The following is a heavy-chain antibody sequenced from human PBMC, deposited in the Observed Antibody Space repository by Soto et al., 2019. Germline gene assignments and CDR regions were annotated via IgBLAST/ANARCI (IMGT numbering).Heavy chain of an antibody. CDR2: IGTDSNT. J-gene: IGHJ4*01. CDR3: VRKNPGTRPFDY. CDR1: GFTFDTYA. V-gene: IGHV3-23*01. Sequence: PGGSLRLSCAASGFTFDTYAMNWIRQAPGKGLAWVSAIGTDSNTYYADSVKGRFTISRDNSRTTLYLQMNSLRAEDTALYYCVRKNPGTRPFDYWGQGXLVTVYS.